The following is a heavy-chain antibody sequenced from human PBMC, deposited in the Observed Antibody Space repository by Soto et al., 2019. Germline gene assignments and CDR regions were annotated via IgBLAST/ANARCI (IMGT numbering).Heavy chain of an antibody. Sequence: QVQLVESGGGVVQPGRFLRLSCAASGFAFSTYGMHWVRQAPGKGLEWVAVTTSDGARRNYADSVKGRFTISRDNSRTTLYLQMNSLRIDDTAVYYCARKNPGREWELPDYWGQGTLVTVSS. V-gene: IGHV3-30*03. CDR3: ARKNPGREWELPDY. D-gene: IGHD1-26*01. CDR1: GFAFSTYG. J-gene: IGHJ4*02. CDR2: TTSDGARR.